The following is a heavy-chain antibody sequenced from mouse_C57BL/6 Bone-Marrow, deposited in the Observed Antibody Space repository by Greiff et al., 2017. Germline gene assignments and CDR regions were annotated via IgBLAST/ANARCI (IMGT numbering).Heavy chain of an antibody. CDR1: GFTFSSYG. J-gene: IGHJ1*03. Sequence: EVMLVESGGDLVKPGGSLKLSCAASGFTFSSYGLSWVRQTPDKRLEWVATISSGGSYTYYPDSVTGRCTISRNKAKNTLYLQMSSLKSEDTAMYYCARRGYYGSIFYWYFDVWGTGTTVTASS. V-gene: IGHV5-6*02. D-gene: IGHD1-1*01. CDR3: ARRGYYGSIFYWYFDV. CDR2: ISSGGSYT.